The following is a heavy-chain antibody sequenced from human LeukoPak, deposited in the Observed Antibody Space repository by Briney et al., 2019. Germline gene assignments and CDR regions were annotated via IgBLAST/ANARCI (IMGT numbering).Heavy chain of an antibody. CDR3: ARGGSGWPLDY. J-gene: IGHJ4*02. Sequence: ASVKVSCKTSGYTFTTFDINWVRQATGQGLEWMGWMNPNSGNTGFAQKFQGRLTMTRNTSINTAYMELNTLRSEDTAVYYCARGGSGWPLDYWGQGTPVTVSS. D-gene: IGHD6-25*01. CDR1: GYTFTTFD. CDR2: MNPNSGNT. V-gene: IGHV1-8*01.